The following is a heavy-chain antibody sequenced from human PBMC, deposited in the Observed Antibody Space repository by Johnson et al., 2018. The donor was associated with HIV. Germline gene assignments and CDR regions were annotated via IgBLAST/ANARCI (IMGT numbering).Heavy chain of an antibody. J-gene: IGHJ3*02. CDR2: ISYDGSNK. CDR1: GFTFSSYA. V-gene: IGHV3-30*04. D-gene: IGHD2-8*02. Sequence: QLVESGGGVVQPGRSLRLYCAASGFTFSSYAMHWVRQAPGKGLEWVAVISYDGSNKYYADSVKGRFTISRDNSKNTLYLQMNSLRAEDTAVYYCARDCTGGVCSDAFDIWGQGTMVTVSS. CDR3: ARDCTGGVCSDAFDI.